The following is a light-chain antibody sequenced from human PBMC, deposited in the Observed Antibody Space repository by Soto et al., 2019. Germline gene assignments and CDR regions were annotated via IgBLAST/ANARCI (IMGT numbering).Light chain of an antibody. CDR1: SSDVGNYIY. V-gene: IGLV2-14*01. Sequence: QPVLTQPASVSGSPGQSITISCTGTSSDVGNYIYVFWFQQHPGKAPKLIISEVSNRPSGVSSRFSGSKSGNTASLTISGLQAEDEAHYYCTSYTTSSTYVFGTGTKVTVL. J-gene: IGLJ1*01. CDR2: EVS. CDR3: TSYTTSSTYV.